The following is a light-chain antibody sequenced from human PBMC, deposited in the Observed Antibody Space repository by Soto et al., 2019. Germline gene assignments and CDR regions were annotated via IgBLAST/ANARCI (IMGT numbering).Light chain of an antibody. J-gene: IGKJ5*01. CDR1: QSVTNTY. CDR2: GAS. V-gene: IGKV3-20*01. Sequence: ELMLTQSPGTLSLSPGETATLSCRASQSVTNTYLAWYQQKPGQTPRLLIYGASSRATGIPDRFSGSWSGTDFTLTISRLEPEDFAVYYCQQYGSSPVTFGQGTRLEIK. CDR3: QQYGSSPVT.